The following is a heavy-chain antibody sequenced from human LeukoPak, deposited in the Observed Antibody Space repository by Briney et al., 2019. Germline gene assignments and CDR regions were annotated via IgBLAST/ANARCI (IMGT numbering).Heavy chain of an antibody. Sequence: PGGSLRLSCAASGFTFSSYWMHWVRQAPGKGLVWVSRINSDGSSTSYADSVKGRFTISRDNAKNTLYLQMNSLRAEDTAVYYCARAGYYYDSSGYYYVDYWGQGTLVTVSS. D-gene: IGHD3-22*01. CDR1: GFTFSSYW. V-gene: IGHV3-74*01. J-gene: IGHJ4*02. CDR3: ARAGYYYDSSGYYYVDY. CDR2: INSDGSST.